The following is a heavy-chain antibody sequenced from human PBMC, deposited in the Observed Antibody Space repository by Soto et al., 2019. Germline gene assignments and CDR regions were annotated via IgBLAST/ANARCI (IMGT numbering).Heavy chain of an antibody. D-gene: IGHD2-15*01. Sequence: EVQLVESGGGLVQPGGSLRLSCAASGFTCSSYWMHWVRQVPGKGLVWVSRINSDGSSTTYADSVRGRFTISRDNAKNTLYLQMHSLRAEDTAVYYCARHIVVVVATSDYGMDVWGQGTTVTVSS. CDR3: ARHIVVVVATSDYGMDV. CDR2: INSDGSST. J-gene: IGHJ6*02. V-gene: IGHV3-74*01. CDR1: GFTCSSYW.